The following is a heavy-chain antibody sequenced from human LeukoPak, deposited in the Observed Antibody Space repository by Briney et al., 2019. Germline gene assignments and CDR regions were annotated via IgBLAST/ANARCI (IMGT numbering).Heavy chain of an antibody. Sequence: GGSLRLSCAASGFTFSSYAMHWVRQAPGKGLEWVAVISYDGSNKYYADSVKGRFTISRDNSKNTLYLQMSSLRAEDTAVYYCAMVRDPGAFDIWGQGTMVTVSS. D-gene: IGHD3-10*01. CDR1: GFTFSSYA. CDR2: ISYDGSNK. J-gene: IGHJ3*02. CDR3: AMVRDPGAFDI. V-gene: IGHV3-30-3*01.